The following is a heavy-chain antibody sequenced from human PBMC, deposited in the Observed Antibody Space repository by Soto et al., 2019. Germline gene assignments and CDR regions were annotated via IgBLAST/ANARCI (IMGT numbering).Heavy chain of an antibody. V-gene: IGHV3-23*01. Sequence: GGSLRLSCVASGLTFSTYGMSWVRQAPGKGLEWVSAIAGDGDTRYYADSVRGRFTISRDNSKNTVYLQMDSLGVEDTAVYYYARLMEPQLGYWGQGTLVTVSS. CDR1: GLTFSTYG. D-gene: IGHD6-13*01. CDR2: IAGDGDTR. CDR3: ARLMEPQLGY. J-gene: IGHJ4*02.